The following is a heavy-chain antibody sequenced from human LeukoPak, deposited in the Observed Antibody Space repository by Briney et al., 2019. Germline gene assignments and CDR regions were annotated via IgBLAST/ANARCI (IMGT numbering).Heavy chain of an antibody. J-gene: IGHJ4*02. CDR3: AKDEYFDY. CDR2: MNSDGSST. V-gene: IGHV3-74*01. Sequence: GGSLRLSCAASGFTLSSYWMHWVRHAPGKGLVWVSRMNSDGSSTYYADSVKGRFTISRDNSKNTLYLQMNSLRAEDTAVYYCAKDEYFDYWGQGTLVTVSS. CDR1: GFTLSSYW.